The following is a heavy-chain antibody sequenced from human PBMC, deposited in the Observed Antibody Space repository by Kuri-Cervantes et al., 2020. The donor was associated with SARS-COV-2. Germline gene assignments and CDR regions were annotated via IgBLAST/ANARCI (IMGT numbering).Heavy chain of an antibody. CDR2: INQGNT. Sequence: ASVTVSCKHSRYTFTSYVLRWVRPAPGQGLQWMGWINQGNTKHAQQFQGRVTMTTDTSTRTAYMELKSLRADDTAMYYCARDWGPYYQDTNGFLLYFDYWGQGTLVTVSS. CDR1: RYTFTSYV. J-gene: IGHJ4*02. D-gene: IGHD3-22*01. V-gene: IGHV1-18*01. CDR3: ARDWGPYYQDTNGFLLYFDY.